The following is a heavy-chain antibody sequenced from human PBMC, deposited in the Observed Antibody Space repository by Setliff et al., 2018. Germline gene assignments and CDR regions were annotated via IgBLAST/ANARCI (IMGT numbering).Heavy chain of an antibody. V-gene: IGHV4-34*01. CDR3: ARGRYYESNSYYFPCDF. CDR1: GGSFSDYY. Sequence: SETLSLTCEVSGGSFSDYYWSWIRQSPGKGLEWLGDFNRTRKIDYSPSLKSRLTISVDTSKKQFSLHLNSVTAADTAMYYCARGRYYESNSYYFPCDFWGQGMLVTVS. D-gene: IGHD3-22*01. J-gene: IGHJ4*02. CDR2: FNRTRKI.